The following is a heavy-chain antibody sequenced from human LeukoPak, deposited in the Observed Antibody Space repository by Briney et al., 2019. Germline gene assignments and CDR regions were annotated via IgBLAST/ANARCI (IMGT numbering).Heavy chain of an antibody. CDR2: ISSTSSYI. J-gene: IGHJ5*02. Sequence: SPRPSPAPSRFTSTTYSMNWGRQAPRTRLEWVSSISSTSSYIYYADSVKGRFTISRDNAKNSLYLQMNSLRAEDTAVYYCAREGYCSGGSCYPQDWFDPWGQGTLVTVSS. CDR1: RFTSTTYS. CDR3: AREGYCSGGSCYPQDWFDP. D-gene: IGHD2-15*01. V-gene: IGHV3-21*01.